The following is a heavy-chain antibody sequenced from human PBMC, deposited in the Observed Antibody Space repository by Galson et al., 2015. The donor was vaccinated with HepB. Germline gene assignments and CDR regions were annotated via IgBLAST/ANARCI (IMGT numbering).Heavy chain of an antibody. J-gene: IGHJ4*02. CDR2: ISWNSGSI. CDR3: AKDMHKWELLYYFDY. D-gene: IGHD1-26*01. CDR1: GFTFDDYA. Sequence: SLRLSCAASGFTFDDYAMHWVRQAPGKGLEWVSGISWNSGSIGYADSVKGRFTISRDNAKNSLYLQMNSLRAEDTALYYCAKDMHKWELLYYFDYWGQGTLVTVSS. V-gene: IGHV3-9*01.